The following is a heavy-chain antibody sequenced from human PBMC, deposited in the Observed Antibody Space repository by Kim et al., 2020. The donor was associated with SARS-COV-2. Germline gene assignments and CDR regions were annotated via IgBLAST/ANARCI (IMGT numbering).Heavy chain of an antibody. J-gene: IGHJ4*02. V-gene: IGHV3-23*01. CDR2: ISGSSAKT. CDR1: GFTFSNFG. D-gene: IGHD6-19*01. CDR3: AKRGVMAVPVVFFDY. Sequence: GGSLRLSCAASGFTFSNFGMNWVRQAPGQGLEWVSAISGSSAKTAYADSVKGRFTISRDNSKNTLYLQMNSLRAEDTAVYYCAKRGVMAVPVVFFDYWGQGTLVTVSS.